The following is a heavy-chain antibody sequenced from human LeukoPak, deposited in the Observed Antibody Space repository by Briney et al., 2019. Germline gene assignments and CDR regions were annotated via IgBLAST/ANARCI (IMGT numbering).Heavy chain of an antibody. D-gene: IGHD5-12*01. Sequence: GASVKVSCKASGYTFTSYDINWVRQATGQGPEWLGWINPNRGKTGYAQKFQGRVTMTRNTSISTVYMELSSLRSEDTAVYYCARANVRWLGLMGDQRRSYGMDVWGQGTTVTVSS. CDR2: INPNRGKT. J-gene: IGHJ6*02. V-gene: IGHV1-8*02. CDR3: ARANVRWLGLMGDQRRSYGMDV. CDR1: GYTFTSYD.